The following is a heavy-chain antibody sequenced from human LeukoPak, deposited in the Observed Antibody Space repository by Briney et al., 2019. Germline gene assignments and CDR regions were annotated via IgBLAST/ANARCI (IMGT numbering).Heavy chain of an antibody. CDR2: ISHTGST. CDR1: GGSISSGGHS. D-gene: IGHD3-3*01. CDR3: ARVENYDFWSGPFDY. J-gene: IGHJ4*02. V-gene: IGHV4-30-2*01. Sequence: SQTLSLTCAVSGGSISSGGHSWSWIRQPPGKRLEWIGYISHTGSTYYNPSLKSRVTISVDRSKNQFSLKLSSVTAADTAVYFCARVENYDFWSGPFDYWGQGTLVTVSS.